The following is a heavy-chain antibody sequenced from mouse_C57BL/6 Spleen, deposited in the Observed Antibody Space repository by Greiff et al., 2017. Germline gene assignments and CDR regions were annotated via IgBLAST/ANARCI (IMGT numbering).Heavy chain of an antibody. Sequence: VQLQQPGAELVKPGASVKLSCKASGYTFTSYWMQWVKQRPGQGLEWIGEIDPSDSYTNYNQKFKGKATLTVDTSSSTAYMQLSSLTSEDSAVYDCARGDGNQYYFDYWGQGTTLTVSS. CDR3: ARGDGNQYYFDY. CDR1: GYTFTSYW. J-gene: IGHJ2*01. CDR2: IDPSDSYT. V-gene: IGHV1-50*01. D-gene: IGHD2-1*01.